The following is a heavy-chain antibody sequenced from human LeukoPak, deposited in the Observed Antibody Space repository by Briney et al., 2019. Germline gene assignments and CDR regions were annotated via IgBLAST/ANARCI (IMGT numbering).Heavy chain of an antibody. V-gene: IGHV1-69*13. Sequence: GASVKVSCKASGGTFSSYAISWVRQAPGQGLEWMGGIIPIFGTANYAQKFQGRVTITADESTSTAYMELSSLRSEDTAVYYCAREDFGVVNSYYYYGMDVWGQGTTVTVS. CDR3: AREDFGVVNSYYYYGMDV. D-gene: IGHD3-3*01. J-gene: IGHJ6*02. CDR2: IIPIFGTA. CDR1: GGTFSSYA.